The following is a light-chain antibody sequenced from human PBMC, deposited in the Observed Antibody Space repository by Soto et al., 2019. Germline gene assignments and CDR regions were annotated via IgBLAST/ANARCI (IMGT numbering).Light chain of an antibody. CDR3: SSYAGSKNVV. CDR2: EVS. V-gene: IGLV2-8*01. CDR1: SSDVGGYNY. J-gene: IGLJ2*01. Sequence: QSVLTQPPSASGSPGQSVTISCTGTSSDVGGYNYVSWYQQHPGKAPKLIIYEVSKRPPGVPDRFSGSKSGNTASLTVSGLQAEDEAEYYCSSYAGSKNVVFVGGTKLTVL.